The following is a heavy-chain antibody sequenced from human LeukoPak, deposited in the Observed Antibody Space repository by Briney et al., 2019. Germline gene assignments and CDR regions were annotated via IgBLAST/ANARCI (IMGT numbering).Heavy chain of an antibody. J-gene: IGHJ4*02. Sequence: GGSLRLSCAASGFTFSSFSMNWVRQAPGKGLEWVSYIRSGGTNTDYTGSVKGRFTISRDNAKNSLYLQMNSLRAEDTAVYYCARDRSPDFWSGYPYFDYWGQGTLVTVSS. D-gene: IGHD3-3*01. CDR2: IRSGGTNT. CDR3: ARDRSPDFWSGYPYFDY. V-gene: IGHV3-48*04. CDR1: GFTFSSFS.